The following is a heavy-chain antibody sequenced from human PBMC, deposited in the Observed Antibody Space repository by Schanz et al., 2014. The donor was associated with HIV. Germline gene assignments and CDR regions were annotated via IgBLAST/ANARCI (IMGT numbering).Heavy chain of an antibody. D-gene: IGHD1-1*01. CDR1: GGTFSSFA. J-gene: IGHJ6*02. V-gene: IGHV1-8*02. CDR2: MNPNSGNT. CDR3: ARGEVPSLGMDV. Sequence: QVQLVQSGAEVQKPGSSVKVSCKASGGTFSSFAISWVRQASGQGLEWMGWMNPNSGNTGYAQKFQGRVTMTRNTSISTAYMELSSLRSEDTAVYYCARGEVPSLGMDVWGQGTTVTVS.